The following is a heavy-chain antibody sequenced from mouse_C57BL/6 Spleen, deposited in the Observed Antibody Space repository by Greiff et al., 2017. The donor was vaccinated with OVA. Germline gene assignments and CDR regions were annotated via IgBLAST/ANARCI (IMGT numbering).Heavy chain of an antibody. J-gene: IGHJ4*01. CDR3: ARKPKYYVSSPYAMDY. D-gene: IGHD1-1*01. CDR1: GFNIKNTY. Sequence: VQLQQSVAELVRPGASVKLSCTASGFNIKNTYMHWVKQRPEQGLEWIGRIDPANGNTKYAPKFPGKATITADTSSNTAYLQLSSLTSEDAAISYCARKPKYYVSSPYAMDYWGQGTSVTVSS. CDR2: IDPANGNT. V-gene: IGHV14-3*01.